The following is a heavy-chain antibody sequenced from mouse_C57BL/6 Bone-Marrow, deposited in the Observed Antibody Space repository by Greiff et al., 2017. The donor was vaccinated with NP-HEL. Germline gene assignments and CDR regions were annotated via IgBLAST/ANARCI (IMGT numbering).Heavy chain of an antibody. CDR3: VRQGGYSFAY. D-gene: IGHD2-3*01. Sequence: EVNVVESGGGLVQPKGSLKLSCAASGFSFNPYALNWVRQAPGKGLDWVARIRSKSNNYATYYADSVKDRFTISRDDSESMLYLQMNNLKTEDTAMYYCVRQGGYSFAYWGQGTLVTVSA. J-gene: IGHJ3*01. CDR2: IRSKSNNYAT. V-gene: IGHV10-1*01. CDR1: GFSFNPYA.